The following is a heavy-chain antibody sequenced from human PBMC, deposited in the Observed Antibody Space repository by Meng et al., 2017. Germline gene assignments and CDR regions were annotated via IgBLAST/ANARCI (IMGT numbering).Heavy chain of an antibody. D-gene: IGHD1-26*01. J-gene: IGHJ3*02. CDR3: AREGRYLPSTILDAFDI. Sequence: GSLRLSCAVYGGSFSGYYWSWIRQPPGKGLEWIGEINHSGSTNYNPSLKSRVTISVETPKNQFSLKLSYVTAAETAVYYCAREGRYLPSTILDAFDIWGQGTMVTVSS. CDR1: GGSFSGYY. CDR2: INHSGST. V-gene: IGHV4-34*01.